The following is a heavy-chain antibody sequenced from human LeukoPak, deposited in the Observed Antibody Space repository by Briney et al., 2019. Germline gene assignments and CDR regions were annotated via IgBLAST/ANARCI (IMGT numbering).Heavy chain of an antibody. J-gene: IGHJ5*02. CDR2: TYYSGST. Sequence: SETLSLTCTVSGGSLSSSSYYWGWIRQPPGKGLEWIGSTYYSGSTYYNPSLKSRVTISVDTSKNQFSLKLSSVTAADTAVYYCARAYIVVVVAATFNWFDPWGQGTLVTVSS. CDR1: GGSLSSSSYY. D-gene: IGHD2-15*01. CDR3: ARAYIVVVVAATFNWFDP. V-gene: IGHV4-39*07.